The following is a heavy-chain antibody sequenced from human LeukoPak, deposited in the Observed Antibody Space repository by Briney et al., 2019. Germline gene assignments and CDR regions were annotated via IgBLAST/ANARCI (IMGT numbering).Heavy chain of an antibody. CDR3: AKDREGYFDY. J-gene: IGHJ4*02. Sequence: GRSLSLSCAASGFTLDDYAMHWVRQAPGTGLEGVSGISGNIGSIGYADSVKGRLTLSRDNAKTSLYLQMNSRRAEDMALYYCAKDREGYFDYWGQGTLVTVSS. V-gene: IGHV3-9*03. CDR2: ISGNIGSI. CDR1: GFTLDDYA.